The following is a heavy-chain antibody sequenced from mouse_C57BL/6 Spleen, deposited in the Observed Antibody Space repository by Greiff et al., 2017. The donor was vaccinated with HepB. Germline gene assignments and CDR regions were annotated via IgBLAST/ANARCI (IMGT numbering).Heavy chain of an antibody. V-gene: IGHV1-80*01. CDR2: IYPGDGDT. CDR1: GYAFSSYW. J-gene: IGHJ1*03. Sequence: VQLQQSGAELVKPGASVKISCKASGYAFSSYWMNWVKQRPGKGLEWIGQIYPGDGDTNYNGKFKGKATLTADKSSSTAYMQLSSLTSEYSAVYFCARSIYYGSSFPYWYFDVWGTGTTVTVSS. D-gene: IGHD1-1*01. CDR3: ARSIYYGSSFPYWYFDV.